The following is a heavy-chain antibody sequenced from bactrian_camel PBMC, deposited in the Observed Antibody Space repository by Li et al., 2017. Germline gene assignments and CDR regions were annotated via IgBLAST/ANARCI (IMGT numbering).Heavy chain of an antibody. CDR2: IDSDGFP. CDR3: AAREGCLGTVAGKSRPNYNT. Sequence: VQLVESGGDSVQAGGSLRLSCSVSGSGRRDTCLGWTRQVSGQEREGVAAIDSDGFPSYAQFAKGRFRISLNNAKNTLFSQMNNVRPEDSAMYFCAAREGCLGTVAGKSRPNYNTWGQGTQVTVS. CDR1: GSGRRDTC. D-gene: IGHD6*01. V-gene: IGHV3S53*01. J-gene: IGHJ4*01.